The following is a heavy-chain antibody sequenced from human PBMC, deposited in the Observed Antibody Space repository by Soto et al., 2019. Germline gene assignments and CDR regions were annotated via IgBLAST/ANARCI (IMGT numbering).Heavy chain of an antibody. D-gene: IGHD5-12*01. J-gene: IGHJ6*02. Sequence: LILSCAASGFTFNNFAIHWVRHAPVKLLEWVAFISYDGTYKYYADSVRGRFTVYRDNSKSTLFLQMNSLKFEDTAVYVCANEVDVAFSSLQYGMDVWGQGTTVTVSS. V-gene: IGHV3-30*14. CDR3: ANEVDVAFSSLQYGMDV. CDR2: ISYDGTYK. CDR1: GFTFNNFA.